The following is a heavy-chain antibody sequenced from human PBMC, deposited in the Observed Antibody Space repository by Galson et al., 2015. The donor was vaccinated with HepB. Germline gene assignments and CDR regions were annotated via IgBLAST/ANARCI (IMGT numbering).Heavy chain of an antibody. J-gene: IGHJ6*02. CDR3: ARDQVDLGMATIPYYYYYYGMDV. D-gene: IGHD5-24*01. V-gene: IGHV3-48*04. CDR1: GFTFSSYS. Sequence: SLRLSCAASGFTFSSYSMNWVRQAPGKGLEWVSYISSSSSTIYYADSVKGRFTISRDNAKNSLYLQMNSLRAEDTAVYYCARDQVDLGMATIPYYYYYYGMDVWGQGTTVTVSS. CDR2: ISSSSSTI.